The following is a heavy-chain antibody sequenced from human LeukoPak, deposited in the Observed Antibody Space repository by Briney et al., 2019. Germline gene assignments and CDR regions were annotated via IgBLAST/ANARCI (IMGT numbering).Heavy chain of an antibody. D-gene: IGHD3-10*01. CDR2: INSDGSRT. J-gene: IGHJ5*02. CDR1: GFTFSSYW. Sequence: GGSLRLSCAASGFTFSSYWMHWVRQAPGKGLMWVSRINSDGSRTNYADSVRGRFTISRDNADNTLYLQMNSLRAEDTAIYYCASGGFGEGKFDPWGQGTLVTVSS. CDR3: ASGGFGEGKFDP. V-gene: IGHV3-74*01.